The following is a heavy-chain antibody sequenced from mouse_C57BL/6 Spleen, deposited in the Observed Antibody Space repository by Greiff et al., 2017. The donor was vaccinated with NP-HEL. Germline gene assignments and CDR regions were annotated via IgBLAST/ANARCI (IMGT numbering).Heavy chain of an antibody. CDR3: ARYGTFGAMDY. CDR2: IDPSDSYT. D-gene: IGHD4-1*01. V-gene: IGHV1-50*01. CDR1: GYTFTSYW. Sequence: QVQLQQPGAELVKPGASVKLSCKASGYTFTSYWMQWVKQRPGQGLEWIGEIDPSDSYTNYNQKFKGKATLTVDTSSSTAYMQLSSLTSEDSAVYYCARYGTFGAMDYWGQGTSVTVSS. J-gene: IGHJ4*01.